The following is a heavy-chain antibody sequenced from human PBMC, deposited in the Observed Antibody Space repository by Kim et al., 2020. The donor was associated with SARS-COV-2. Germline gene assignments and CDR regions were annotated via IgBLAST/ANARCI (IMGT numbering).Heavy chain of an antibody. CDR3: ARGPRGKYYDILTGSSPYYYYGMDV. V-gene: IGHV4-34*01. CDR1: GGSFSGYY. J-gene: IGHJ6*02. D-gene: IGHD3-9*01. CDR2: INHSGST. Sequence: SETLSLTCAVYGGSFSGYYWSWIRQPPGKGLEWIGEINHSGSTNYNPSLKSRVTISVDTSKNQFSLKLSSVTAADTAVYYCARGPRGKYYDILTGSSPYYYYGMDVWGQGTTVTVSS.